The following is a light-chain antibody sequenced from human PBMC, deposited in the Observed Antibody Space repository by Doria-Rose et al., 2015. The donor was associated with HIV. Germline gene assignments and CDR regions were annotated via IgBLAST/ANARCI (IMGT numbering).Light chain of an antibody. CDR1: QSFSSTY. V-gene: IGKV3-20*01. CDR2: DGS. J-gene: IGKJ1*01. Sequence: FTQSPGTLSLSPGERATLSCRASQSFSSTYLAWYQQKPGQAPSLLIYDGSTRATGIPDRFSASGSGTDFTLTIYRLEPEDFALYYCHQYGASWTFGQGTKVEI. CDR3: HQYGASWT.